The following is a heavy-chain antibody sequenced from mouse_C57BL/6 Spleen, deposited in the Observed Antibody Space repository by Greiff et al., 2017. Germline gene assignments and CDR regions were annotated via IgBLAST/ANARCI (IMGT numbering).Heavy chain of an antibody. CDR3: AIITTLYYFDY. CDR2: IDPSDSYT. J-gene: IGHJ2*01. CDR1: GYTFTSYW. Sequence: QVQLQQPGAELVMPGASVKLSCKASGYTFTSYWMHWVKQRPGQGLEWIGEIDPSDSYTNYNQKFKGKSTLTVDKSSSTAYMQLSILTSEDSAVYYCAIITTLYYFDYWGQGTTLTVSS. V-gene: IGHV1-69*01. D-gene: IGHD1-1*01.